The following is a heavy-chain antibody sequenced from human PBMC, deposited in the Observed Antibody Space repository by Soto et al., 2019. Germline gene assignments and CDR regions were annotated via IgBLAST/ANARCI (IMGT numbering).Heavy chain of an antibody. V-gene: IGHV3-23*01. Sequence: EVQLLESGGGLVQPGGSLRLSCAASGFTFSSYAMSWVRQAPGKGLEWVSAISGSGGSTYYADSVKGRFTISRDNSKNTLYLQMNSLRAEDTAVYYCAKDRFITIFGVGSRIDYWGQGTLVTVSS. D-gene: IGHD3-3*01. CDR2: ISGSGGST. J-gene: IGHJ4*02. CDR3: AKDRFITIFGVGSRIDY. CDR1: GFTFSSYA.